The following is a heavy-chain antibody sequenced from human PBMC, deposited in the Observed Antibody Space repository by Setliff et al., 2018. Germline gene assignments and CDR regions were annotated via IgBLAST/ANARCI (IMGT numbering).Heavy chain of an antibody. CDR1: GFTFSDYY. J-gene: IGHJ4*02. V-gene: IGHV3-11*01. CDR2: ISSSGSLI. CDR3: STKGVPGT. D-gene: IGHD1-1*01. Sequence: GGSLRLSCATSGFTFSDYYMSWIRQTPGKGLEWVAYISSSGSLIYYPDSVKGRFTISRDNAKKSVDLQMNSLRAEDTAVYYCSTKGVPGTGGQGTRVTVSS.